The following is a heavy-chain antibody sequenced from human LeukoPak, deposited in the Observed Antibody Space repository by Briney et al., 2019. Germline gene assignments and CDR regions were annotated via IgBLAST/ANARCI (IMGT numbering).Heavy chain of an antibody. CDR3: ARVRGYCSSTSCHPPDY. CDR2: ISGSGGST. CDR1: GFTFSSYA. Sequence: PGGSLRLSCAASGFTFSSYAMSWVRQAPGKGLEWVSAISGSGGSTYYADSVKGRFTISRDNSKNTLYLQMNSLRAEDTAVYYCARVRGYCSSTSCHPPDYWGQGTLVTVSS. V-gene: IGHV3-23*01. D-gene: IGHD2-2*01. J-gene: IGHJ4*02.